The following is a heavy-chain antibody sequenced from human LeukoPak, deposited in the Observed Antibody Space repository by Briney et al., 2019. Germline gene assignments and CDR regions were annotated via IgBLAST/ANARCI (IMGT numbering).Heavy chain of an antibody. D-gene: IGHD3-10*01. CDR3: ARDLYGSGSYLVDY. Sequence: ASVKVSCKASGGTFSSYAISWVRQAPGQGLEWMGGIIPIFGTANCAQKFQGRVTITADESTSTAYMELSSLRSDDTAVYYCARDLYGSGSYLVDYWGQGTLVTVSS. J-gene: IGHJ4*02. CDR2: IIPIFGTA. CDR1: GGTFSSYA. V-gene: IGHV1-69*13.